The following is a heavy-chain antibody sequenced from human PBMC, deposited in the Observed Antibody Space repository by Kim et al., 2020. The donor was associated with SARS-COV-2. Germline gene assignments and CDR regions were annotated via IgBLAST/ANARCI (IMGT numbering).Heavy chain of an antibody. CDR1: GFTFCSYG. J-gene: IGHJ4*02. D-gene: IGHD3-10*01. CDR2: ISYDGSNK. CDR3: AKFVGVCFGELLFDY. Sequence: GSLRLSCAASGFTFCSYGMHWVRQAPGKGLEWVAVISYDGSNKYYADSVKGRFTISSDNSKNTLYLQMNSLRAEDTAVYYCAKFVGVCFGELLFDYWGQGTLDTVSS. V-gene: IGHV3-30*18.